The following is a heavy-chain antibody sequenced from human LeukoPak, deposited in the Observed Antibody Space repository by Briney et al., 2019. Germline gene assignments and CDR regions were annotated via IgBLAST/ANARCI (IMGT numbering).Heavy chain of an antibody. CDR1: GGTFSSYA. V-gene: IGHV1-69*01. J-gene: IGHJ6*04. CDR3: ASYYYGSGSPYGMDV. D-gene: IGHD3-10*01. CDR2: IIPIFGTA. Sequence: GSSVKVFCKASGGTFSSYAISWVRQAPGQGLEWMGGIIPIFGTANYAQKFQGRVTITADESTSTAYMELSSLRSEDTAVYYCASYYYGSGSPYGMDVWGKGTTVTVSS.